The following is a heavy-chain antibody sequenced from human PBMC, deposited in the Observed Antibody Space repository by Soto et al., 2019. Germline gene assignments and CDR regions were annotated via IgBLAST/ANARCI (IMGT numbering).Heavy chain of an antibody. D-gene: IGHD1-7*01. J-gene: IGHJ4*02. V-gene: IGHV4-39*01. CDR3: ARSGELQHIDY. Sequence: QLQLQESGPGLVKPSETLSLTCTVSGDSISSSSYYWGWIRQPPGKGLEWIGSIYYSGRTDYNPSLKSRVTISVDTSKNQFSLKLTSVTAADTAVHYCARSGELQHIDYWGKGTLVTVSS. CDR2: IYYSGRT. CDR1: GDSISSSSYY.